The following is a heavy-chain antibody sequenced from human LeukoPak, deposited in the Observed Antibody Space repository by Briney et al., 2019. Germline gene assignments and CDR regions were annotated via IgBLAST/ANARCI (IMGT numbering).Heavy chain of an antibody. CDR3: ARVAAKTVDY. CDR1: GFTFSSYS. CDR2: ISSSSSYI. J-gene: IGHJ4*02. V-gene: IGHV3-21*01. D-gene: IGHD2-15*01. Sequence: GGSLRLSCAASGFTFSSYSMNWVRQAPGKGLEWVSSISSSSSYIYYADSVKGRFTISRDNAKKSLYLEMNSLRAEDTAVYYCARVAAKTVDYWGQGTLVTVSS.